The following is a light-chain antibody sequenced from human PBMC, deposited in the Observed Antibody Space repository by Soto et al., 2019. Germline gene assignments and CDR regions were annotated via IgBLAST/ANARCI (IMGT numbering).Light chain of an antibody. CDR2: ASF. CDR1: HSISNF. CDR3: QKNYITPYT. V-gene: IGKV1-39*01. J-gene: IGKJ2*01. Sequence: DIQMTQSPSLSVSVGDKVTITCRASHSISNFLHWYQQKAGKAPKLLIYASFNLQSGVPSRFSGSGSGADFTLTISSLQPEDFATYCCQKNYITPYTFGQGTKLEIK.